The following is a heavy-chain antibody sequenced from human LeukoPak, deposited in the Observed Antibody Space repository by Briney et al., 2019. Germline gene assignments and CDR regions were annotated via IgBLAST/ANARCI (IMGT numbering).Heavy chain of an antibody. CDR1: GFTFSSYS. J-gene: IGHJ4*02. D-gene: IGHD3-10*01. V-gene: IGHV3-30*18. CDR3: AKGVTAPYMVFGEDHFDY. Sequence: GGSLRLSCAASGFTFSSYSMNWVRQAPGKGLEWVAVISYDGSNKYYADSVEGRFTISRDNSKNTLYLQMNSLRAEDTAVYYCAKGVTAPYMVFGEDHFDYWGQGTLVTVSS. CDR2: ISYDGSNK.